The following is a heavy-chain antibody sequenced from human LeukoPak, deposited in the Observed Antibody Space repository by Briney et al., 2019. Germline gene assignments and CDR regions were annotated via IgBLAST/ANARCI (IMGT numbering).Heavy chain of an antibody. D-gene: IGHD6-6*01. CDR1: GFTFSSYG. CDR2: ISDSGGSI. V-gene: IGHV3-23*01. Sequence: PGGSLRLSCAASGFTFSSYGMSWVRQAPGKGLEWVPGISDSGGSIYYAQSVKGRFTISRGNSKNTLYLQMNSLRAEDTAVYYCAKDPKQLANFDYWGQGTLVTVSS. CDR3: AKDPKQLANFDY. J-gene: IGHJ4*02.